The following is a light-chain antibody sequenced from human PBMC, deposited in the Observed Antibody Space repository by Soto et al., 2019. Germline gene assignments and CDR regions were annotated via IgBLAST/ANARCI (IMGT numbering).Light chain of an antibody. CDR1: QSVDNN. J-gene: IGKJ5*01. CDR3: QQHNDRPPIT. Sequence: EIVMTQSPVTLSASPGERATLSCRASQSVDNNVAWYQQKPGQAPRLIVVGSFARATGIPATFSGSGSGSEFTLTISGLQSEDFAVYYCQQHNDRPPITCGQGTRLEIK. V-gene: IGKV3-15*01. CDR2: GSF.